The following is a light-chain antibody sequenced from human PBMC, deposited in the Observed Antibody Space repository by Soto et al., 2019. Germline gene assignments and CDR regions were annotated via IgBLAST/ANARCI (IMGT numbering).Light chain of an antibody. Sequence: IQLTQSPSFLSASVGDRVTITCRASQGISGYLAWYQQKPGKAPDLLIYSASTLHSVVPLRFSGRGSGTEFPLTISCLQPEDFATYYCQQLNSYPYPFGGGTEVEIK. V-gene: IGKV1-9*01. CDR1: QGISGY. CDR3: QQLNSYPYP. CDR2: SAS. J-gene: IGKJ4*01.